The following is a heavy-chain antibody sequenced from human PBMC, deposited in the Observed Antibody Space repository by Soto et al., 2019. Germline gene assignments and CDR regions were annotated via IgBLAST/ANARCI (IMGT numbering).Heavy chain of an antibody. Sequence: ASVNVSCKVSGYTLTELSMHWVRQAPGKGLEWMGGFDPEDGETIYAQKFQGRVTMTEDTSTDTAYMELSSLRSEDTAVYYCATGYCSSTSCYVSGDAFDIWGQGTMVTVSS. V-gene: IGHV1-24*01. CDR3: ATGYCSSTSCYVSGDAFDI. J-gene: IGHJ3*02. CDR1: GYTLTELS. CDR2: FDPEDGET. D-gene: IGHD2-2*03.